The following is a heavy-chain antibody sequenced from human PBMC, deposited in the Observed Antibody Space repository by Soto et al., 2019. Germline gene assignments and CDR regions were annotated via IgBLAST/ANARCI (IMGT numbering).Heavy chain of an antibody. D-gene: IGHD2-2*01. CDR2: IYYSGST. Sequence: SETLSLTCTVSGGSISSYYWSWIRQPPGKGLEWIGYIYYSGSTNYNPSLKSRVTISVDTSKNQFSLKLSSVTAADTAVYYCARGPIVVVPAAPDNYYYMDVWGKGTTVTVSS. CDR3: ARGPIVVVPAAPDNYYYMDV. CDR1: GGSISSYY. V-gene: IGHV4-59*01. J-gene: IGHJ6*03.